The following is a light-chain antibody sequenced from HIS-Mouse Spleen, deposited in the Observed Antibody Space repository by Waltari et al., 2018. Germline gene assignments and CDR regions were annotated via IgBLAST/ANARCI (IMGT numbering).Light chain of an antibody. J-gene: IGKJ1*01. Sequence: DIQLTQSPSFLSASVGDRVTITFRASQGISSYLAWYQQKPGKPPKLLIYAASTLQSGVQSRFSGSGSGTEFTLTISSLQPEDFATYYCQQLNSYPPTFGQGTKVEIK. CDR3: QQLNSYPPT. V-gene: IGKV1-9*01. CDR1: QGISSY. CDR2: AAS.